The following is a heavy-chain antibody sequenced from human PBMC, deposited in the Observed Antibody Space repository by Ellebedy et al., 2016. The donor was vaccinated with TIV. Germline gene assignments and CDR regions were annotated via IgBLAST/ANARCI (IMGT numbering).Heavy chain of an antibody. J-gene: IGHJ6*02. Sequence: ASVKVSCXASGYTFTSYAMHWVRQAPGQRLEWMGWINAGNGNTKYSQKFQGRVTITRDTSASTAYMELSSLRSEDTAVYYCARAVRGVPSLPYYYGMDVWGQGTTVTVSS. V-gene: IGHV1-3*01. CDR3: ARAVRGVPSLPYYYGMDV. CDR2: INAGNGNT. D-gene: IGHD3-10*01. CDR1: GYTFTSYA.